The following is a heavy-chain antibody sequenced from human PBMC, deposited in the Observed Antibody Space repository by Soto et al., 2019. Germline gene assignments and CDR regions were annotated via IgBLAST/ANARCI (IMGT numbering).Heavy chain of an antibody. Sequence: QVQLVEAGGYVVQPGRSLRLSCAASGFIFRNYGMHWVRQAPGKGLEWVAVISYDGSTEHYADSVKGRFTIARYNSNNTLHLQMYSLRVEDTAVYYCARQLQSTCNRDYCGPGTLVAVSS. V-gene: IGHV3-30*03. J-gene: IGHJ4*01. CDR1: GFIFRNYG. CDR3: ARQLQSTCNRDY. D-gene: IGHD2-21*01. CDR2: ISYDGSTE.